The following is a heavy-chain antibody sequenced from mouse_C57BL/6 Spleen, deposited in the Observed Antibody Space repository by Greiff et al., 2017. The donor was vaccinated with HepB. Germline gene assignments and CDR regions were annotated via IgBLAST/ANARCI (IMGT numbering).Heavy chain of an antibody. CDR1: GFTFSDYG. D-gene: IGHD1-1*01. Sequence: EVKLMDSGGGLVKPGGSLKLSCAASGFTFSDYGMHWVRQAPEKGLEWVAYISSGSSTIYYADTVKGRFTISRDNAKNTLFLQMTSLRSADTAMYYCARRFSGSSPYYFDYWGQGTTLTVSS. CDR2: ISSGSSTI. CDR3: ARRFSGSSPYYFDY. V-gene: IGHV5-17*01. J-gene: IGHJ2*01.